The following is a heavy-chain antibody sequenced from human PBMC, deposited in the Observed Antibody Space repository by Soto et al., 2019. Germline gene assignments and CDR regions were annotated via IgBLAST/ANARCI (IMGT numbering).Heavy chain of an antibody. V-gene: IGHV4-31*03. CDR1: GGSISSGGYY. D-gene: IGHD4-4*01. CDR2: IYYSGST. CDR3: ARVATVTTRWFDP. J-gene: IGHJ5*02. Sequence: PSETLSLTCTVSGGSISSGGYYWSWIRQHPGKGLEWIGYIYYSGSTYYNPSLKSRVTISVDTSKNQFSLKLSSVTAADTAVYYCARVATVTTRWFDPWGQGTLVTVS.